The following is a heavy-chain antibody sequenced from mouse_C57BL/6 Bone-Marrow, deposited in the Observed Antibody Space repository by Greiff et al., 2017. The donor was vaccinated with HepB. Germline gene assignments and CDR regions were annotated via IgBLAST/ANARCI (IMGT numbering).Heavy chain of an antibody. V-gene: IGHV5-17*01. CDR2: ISSGSSTI. J-gene: IGHJ2*01. CDR1: GFTFSDYG. Sequence: DVHLVESGGGLVKPGGSLKLSCAASGFTFSDYGMHWVRQAPEKGLEWVAYISSGSSTIYYADTVKGRFTISRDNAKNTLFLQMTSLRSEDTAMYYCARPKGPYYGSSYGYFDYWGQGTTLTVSS. CDR3: ARPKGPYYGSSYGYFDY. D-gene: IGHD1-1*01.